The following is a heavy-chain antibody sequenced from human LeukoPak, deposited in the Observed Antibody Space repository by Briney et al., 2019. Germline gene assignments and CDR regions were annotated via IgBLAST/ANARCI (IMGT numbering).Heavy chain of an antibody. CDR2: IIPIFGTA. CDR1: GGTFSSYA. D-gene: IGHD3-10*01. V-gene: IGHV1-69*01. J-gene: IGHJ3*02. CDR3: ARDGVGDFGAFDI. Sequence: SVTVSCTASGGTFSSYAISWVRQAPGHGLEWMGGIIPIFGTANYAQKFQGRVTITADESTSTAYMELSSLGSEDTAVYYCARDGVGDFGAFDIWGQGTMVTVSS.